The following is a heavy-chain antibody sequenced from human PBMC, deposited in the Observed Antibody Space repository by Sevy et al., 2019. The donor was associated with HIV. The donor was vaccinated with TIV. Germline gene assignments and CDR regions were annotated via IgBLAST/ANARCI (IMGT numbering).Heavy chain of an antibody. Sequence: SETLSLTCAVSGYSISSGYYWGWIRQPPGKGLEWIGSISHSGSTYYNPSLKSRVTISVDTSKNQFSLKLSSLTAADTAVYYCARLMAGIVVVSFDYWGQGTLVTVSS. CDR3: ARLMAGIVVVSFDY. CDR1: GYSISSGYY. J-gene: IGHJ4*02. D-gene: IGHD2-21*01. CDR2: ISHSGST. V-gene: IGHV4-38-2*01.